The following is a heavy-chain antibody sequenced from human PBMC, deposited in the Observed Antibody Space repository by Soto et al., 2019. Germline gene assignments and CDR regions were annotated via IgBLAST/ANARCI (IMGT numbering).Heavy chain of an antibody. D-gene: IGHD1-1*01. CDR3: ARVERGTATTVVDAFDI. CDR2: MSHSGGT. J-gene: IGHJ3*02. CDR1: GGFVSSGSYY. Sequence: QVQLQPWGAGLLKPSETLSLTCAVYGGFVSSGSYYWSWIRQPPGKGLEWIGEMSHSGGTHFNPSLKSRVTISVDTSQHQFSLKMSSVTAADPALYYCARVERGTATTVVDAFDIWGPGTMVTVSS. V-gene: IGHV4-34*01.